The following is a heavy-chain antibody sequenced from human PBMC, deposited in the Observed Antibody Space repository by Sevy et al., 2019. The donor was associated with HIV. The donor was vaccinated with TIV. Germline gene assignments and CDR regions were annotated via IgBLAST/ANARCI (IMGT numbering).Heavy chain of an antibody. CDR1: GFTFSSYS. CDR3: ARVRRGNCTNGVCYTEGSYYYYGMDV. J-gene: IGHJ6*02. Sequence: GGSLRLSCAASGFTFSSYSMIWVRQAPGKGLEWVSYISSSSSTIYYADSVKGRFTISRDNAKNSLYLQMNSLRDEDTAVYYCARVRRGNCTNGVCYTEGSYYYYGMDVWGQGTTVTVSS. V-gene: IGHV3-48*02. CDR2: ISSSSSTI. D-gene: IGHD2-8*01.